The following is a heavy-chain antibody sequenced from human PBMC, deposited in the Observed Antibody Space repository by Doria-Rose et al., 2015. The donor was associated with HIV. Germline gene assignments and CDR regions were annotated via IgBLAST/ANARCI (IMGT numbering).Heavy chain of an antibody. CDR3: ARVLSGTYDY. V-gene: IGHV4-59*01. Sequence: QVQLQESGPGLVKPSETLSLTCSVSGGSISHYYWSWIRQPPGKGLEYIGDIFYTGSTNYSPSLKSRVSISIDTSKNKSSLRLSSVAAADTAVYYCARVLSGTYDYWGQGSLVNVSS. CDR1: GGSISHYY. D-gene: IGHD1-26*01. J-gene: IGHJ4*02. CDR2: IFYTGST.